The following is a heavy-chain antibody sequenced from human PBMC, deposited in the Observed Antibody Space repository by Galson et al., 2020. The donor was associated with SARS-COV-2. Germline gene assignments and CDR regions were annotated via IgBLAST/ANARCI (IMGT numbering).Heavy chain of an antibody. J-gene: IGHJ4*02. D-gene: IGHD3-22*01. CDR2: VSGSGSTT. Sequence: GGSLRLSCAASGFTFNNYAMNWLRQAPGKGLEWVSGVSGSGSTTYYAGSVKGRFTISRDNSQNTLYLQMNSLRGEDTAIYYCAKRHRDSSGFDYWGQGARVTVSS. V-gene: IGHV3-23*01. CDR1: GFTFNNYA. CDR3: AKRHRDSSGFDY.